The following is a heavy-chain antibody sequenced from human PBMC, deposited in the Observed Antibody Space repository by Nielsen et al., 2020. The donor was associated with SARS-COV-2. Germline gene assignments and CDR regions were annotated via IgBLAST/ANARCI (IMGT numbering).Heavy chain of an antibody. J-gene: IGHJ4*02. V-gene: IGHV3-19*01. Sequence: GGSLRLSCAASGFTFSNSDMNWVRQAPGKGLEWVSGVSWNGSRTHYADSVKGRFIISRDNSRNFLYQQMNSLRPEDMAVYYCARDGELYPFGFDYWGQGTLVTVSS. CDR3: ARDGELYPFGFDY. D-gene: IGHD3-10*01. CDR2: VSWNGSRT. CDR1: GFTFSNSD.